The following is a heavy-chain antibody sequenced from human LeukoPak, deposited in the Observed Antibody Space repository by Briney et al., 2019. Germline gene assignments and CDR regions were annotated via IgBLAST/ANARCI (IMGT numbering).Heavy chain of an antibody. CDR3: ARDPGPYGSYDY. V-gene: IGHV3-21*01. CDR2: ISSSSSYI. Sequence: GESLRLSCAASGFTFSSYSRNWVRQAPGKGLEWVSSISSSSSYIYYADSVKGRFTISRDNAKNSLYLQMNSLRAEDTAVYYCARDPGPYGSYDYRGQGTLVTVYS. CDR1: GFTFSSYS. J-gene: IGHJ4*02. D-gene: IGHD6-19*01.